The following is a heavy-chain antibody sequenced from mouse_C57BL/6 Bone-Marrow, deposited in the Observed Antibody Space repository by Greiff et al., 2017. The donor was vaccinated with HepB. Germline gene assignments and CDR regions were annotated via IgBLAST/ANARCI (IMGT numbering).Heavy chain of an antibody. CDR3: SDYYDYDEVYFDY. CDR1: GFNIKDDY. V-gene: IGHV14-4*01. D-gene: IGHD2-4*01. J-gene: IGHJ2*01. CDR2: IAPEHGDT. Sequence: VQLQQSGAELVRPGASVKLSCTASGFNIKDDYMHWVKQRPEQGLEWIGWIAPEHGDTEYASKFQGKATITADTSSNTAYLQLRSLTSEDTAVYYCSDYYDYDEVYFDYCGQGTTLTVSS.